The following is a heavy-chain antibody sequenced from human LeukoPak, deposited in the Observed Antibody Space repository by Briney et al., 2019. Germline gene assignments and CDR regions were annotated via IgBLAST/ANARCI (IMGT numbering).Heavy chain of an antibody. J-gene: IGHJ3*02. D-gene: IGHD1-26*01. CDR1: GGSISSSSYY. Sequence: KPSETLSLTCTVSGGSISSSSYYWGWIRQPPGKGLEWIGSIYYSGSTYYNPSLKSRVTISVDTSKNQLSLKLSSVTAADTAVYYCARGFRAEWELLLGAFDIWGQGTMVTVSS. V-gene: IGHV4-39*07. CDR3: ARGFRAEWELLLGAFDI. CDR2: IYYSGST.